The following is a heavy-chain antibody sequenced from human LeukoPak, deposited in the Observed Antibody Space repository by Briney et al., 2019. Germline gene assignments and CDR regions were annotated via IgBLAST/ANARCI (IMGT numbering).Heavy chain of an antibody. CDR1: GFSLSTSGVG. D-gene: IGHD6-13*01. V-gene: IGHV2-5*01. Sequence: SGPTLVNPTQTLTLTCTFSGFSLSTSGVGVGWIRQPPGKALEWLALIYWNDDKRYSPSLKSRLTITKDTSKNQVVLTMTNMDPVDTATYYCAHSGGLSYRSSPLYDAFDIWGQGTMVTVSS. CDR2: IYWNDDK. CDR3: AHSGGLSYRSSPLYDAFDI. J-gene: IGHJ3*02.